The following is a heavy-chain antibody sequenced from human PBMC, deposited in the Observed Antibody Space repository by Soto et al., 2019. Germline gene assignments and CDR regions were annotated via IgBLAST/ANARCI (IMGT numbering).Heavy chain of an antibody. Sequence: QITLKKSGPTLVKPTQTLTLTCTFSGFSLSTSGVGVGWIRQPPGKALEWLAVISWDDDKRYSPSLKSRLTIPKDASKDQVVLTMTTVDPVDTATYYSAHKIHYGGIFDYWGQGTLVAVSS. CDR1: GFSLSTSGVG. J-gene: IGHJ4*02. D-gene: IGHD2-15*01. CDR3: AHKIHYGGIFDY. CDR2: ISWDDDK. V-gene: IGHV2-5*02.